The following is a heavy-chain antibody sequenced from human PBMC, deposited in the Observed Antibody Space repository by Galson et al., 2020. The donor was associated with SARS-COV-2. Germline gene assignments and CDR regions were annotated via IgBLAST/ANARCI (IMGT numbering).Heavy chain of an antibody. CDR1: GGSFSGYY. Sequence: SQASETLSLTCAVYGGSFSGYYWSWIRQPPGTGLEWIGEINHSGSTNYNPSLKSRVTISVDTSKNQFSLKLSSVTAADTAVYYCARLDSIDMSSSWCLDYWGQGTLVTVSS. V-gene: IGHV4-34*01. D-gene: IGHD6-13*01. CDR2: INHSGST. CDR3: ARLDSIDMSSSWCLDY. J-gene: IGHJ4*02.